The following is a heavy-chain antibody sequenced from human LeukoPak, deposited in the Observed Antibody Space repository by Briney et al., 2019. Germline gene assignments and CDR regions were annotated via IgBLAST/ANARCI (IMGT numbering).Heavy chain of an antibody. CDR3: ARAKNWLKFDY. V-gene: IGHV4-61*02. CDR2: IYNSGST. J-gene: IGHJ4*02. D-gene: IGHD3-9*01. CDR1: ADSISSGSYY. Sequence: SETLSLTCTVSADSISSGSYYWSWIRQPGGRGLEWIGRIYNSGSTNKNPAGKSRITMTVNTSRNQFSLKLSSVTAADTAIYYCARAKNWLKFDYWGRGTLVTVSS.